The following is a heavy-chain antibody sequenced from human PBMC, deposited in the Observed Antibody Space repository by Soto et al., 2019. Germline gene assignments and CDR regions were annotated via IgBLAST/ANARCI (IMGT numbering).Heavy chain of an antibody. J-gene: IGHJ4*02. V-gene: IGHV3-7*01. CDR2: IKQDGSEK. CDR1: GFTFSSYW. D-gene: IGHD2-15*01. CDR3: ARERGGYCSGNSCPGTIDY. Sequence: GGSLRLSCAASGFTFSSYWMSWVRQAPGKGLEWVANIKQDGSEKYYVDSVKGRFTISRDNAKNSLYLQMNSLSVEDTVLYYCARERGGYCSGNSCPGTIDYWGQGT.